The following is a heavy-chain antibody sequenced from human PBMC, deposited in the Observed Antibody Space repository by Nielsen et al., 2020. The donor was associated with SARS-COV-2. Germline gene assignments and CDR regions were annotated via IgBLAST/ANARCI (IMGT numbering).Heavy chain of an antibody. CDR2: ISSSGSTI. D-gene: IGHD3-10*01. J-gene: IGHJ5*02. Sequence: GESLKISCAASGFTFSDYYMSWIRQAPGKGLEWVSYISSSGSTIYYADSVKGRFTISRDNAKNSLYLQMNSLRAEDTAVYYCARDDGEEYGSGKTSGFDPWGQGTLVTVSS. CDR1: GFTFSDYY. CDR3: ARDDGEEYGSGKTSGFDP. V-gene: IGHV3-11*01.